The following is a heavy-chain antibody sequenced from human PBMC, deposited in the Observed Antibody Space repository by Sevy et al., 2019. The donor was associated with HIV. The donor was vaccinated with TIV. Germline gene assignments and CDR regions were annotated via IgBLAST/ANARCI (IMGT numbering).Heavy chain of an antibody. Sequence: GGSLRLSCAASGFTFSSYGMHWVRQAPGKGLEWVAFIRYDGSNKYYADSVKGGFTISRDNSKNTLYLQMNSLRAEDTAVYYCAKPKYSGYGTGGMDVWGQGTTVTVSS. D-gene: IGHD5-12*01. CDR1: GFTFSSYG. CDR3: AKPKYSGYGTGGMDV. CDR2: IRYDGSNK. J-gene: IGHJ6*02. V-gene: IGHV3-30*02.